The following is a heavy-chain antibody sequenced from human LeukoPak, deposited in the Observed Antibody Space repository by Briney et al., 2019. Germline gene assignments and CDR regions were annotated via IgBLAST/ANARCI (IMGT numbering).Heavy chain of an antibody. Sequence: SETLSLTCTVSGGSISGYYWSWIRQPPGKGPEWIAYIYYSGTTNYNPSLKSRVTISVDTSKNQFSLKLSSVTAADTAVYYCATGYCSSTSCPYYHYGLDVWGQGTTVTVSS. CDR1: GGSISGYY. CDR2: IYYSGTT. D-gene: IGHD2-2*01. J-gene: IGHJ6*02. V-gene: IGHV4-59*01. CDR3: ATGYCSSTSCPYYHYGLDV.